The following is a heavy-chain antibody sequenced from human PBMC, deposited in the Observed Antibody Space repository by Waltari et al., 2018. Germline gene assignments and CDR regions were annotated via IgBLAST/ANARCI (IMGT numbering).Heavy chain of an antibody. Sequence: QVLLVQSGSELKKPGASVTLSCKASGYIFTTYALNWVRQAPGQGLEWMGWSNTDTGRPTYAQGFTGRFVFASDTSASTAYLHSSSLTAEDTAMYYCARDHDYYGSGSYFYWGQGTLITVSS. J-gene: IGHJ4*02. D-gene: IGHD3-10*01. CDR3: ARDHDYYGSGSYFY. CDR1: GYIFTTYA. V-gene: IGHV7-4-1*02. CDR2: SNTDTGRP.